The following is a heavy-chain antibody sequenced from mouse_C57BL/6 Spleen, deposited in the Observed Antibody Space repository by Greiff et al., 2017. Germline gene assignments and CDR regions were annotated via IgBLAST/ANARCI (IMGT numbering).Heavy chain of an antibody. Sequence: VQLQQPGAELVKPGASVKMSCKASGYTFTSYWITWVKQRPGQGLEWIGDIYPGSGSTNYNEKFKSKATLAVVTSSSTAYMQLSSLTSEDSAVYYCARRGDYDVKYYWGQGTSVTVST. D-gene: IGHD2-4*01. V-gene: IGHV1-55*01. CDR3: ARRGDYDVKYY. J-gene: IGHJ4*01. CDR2: IYPGSGST. CDR1: GYTFTSYW.